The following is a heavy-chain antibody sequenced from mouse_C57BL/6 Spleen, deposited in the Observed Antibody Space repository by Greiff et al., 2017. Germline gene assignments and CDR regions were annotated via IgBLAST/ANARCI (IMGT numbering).Heavy chain of an antibody. CDR3: AKTAQARYAVDY. CDR2: IDPSDSYT. D-gene: IGHD3-2*02. J-gene: IGHJ4*01. V-gene: IGHV1-50*01. CDR1: GYTFTSYW. Sequence: QVQLQQPGAELVKPGASVKLSCKASGYTFTSYWMQWVKQRPGQGLEWIGEIDPSDSYTNYNQKFKGKATLTVDTSSSTAYMQLSSLTSEDSAVYYCAKTAQARYAVDYWGQGTSVTVSS.